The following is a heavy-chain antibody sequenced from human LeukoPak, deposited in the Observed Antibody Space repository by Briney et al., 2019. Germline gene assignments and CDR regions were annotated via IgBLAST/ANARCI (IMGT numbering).Heavy chain of an antibody. CDR2: IYYSGST. D-gene: IGHD4-17*01. Sequence: SETLSLTCTVSGGSVSSGSYYWSWLRQPPGRGLEWIGYIYYSGSTNYNPSLKSRVTISVDTSKNQFSLKLSSVTAADTAVYYCAINGDYFDYWGQGTLVTVSS. V-gene: IGHV4-61*01. CDR1: GGSVSSGSYY. CDR3: AINGDYFDY. J-gene: IGHJ4*02.